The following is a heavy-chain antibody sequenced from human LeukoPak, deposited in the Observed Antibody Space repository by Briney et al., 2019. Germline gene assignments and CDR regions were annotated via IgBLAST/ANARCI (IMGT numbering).Heavy chain of an antibody. CDR2: ISSSSSYI. Sequence: GGSLRLSCAASGFTFSSYSMNWVRQAPGKGLEWVSSISSSSSYIYYADSVKGRFTISRDNAKNSLYLRMNSLRAEDTAVYYCARDKGGYVATYFDYWGQGTLVTVSS. CDR1: GFTFSSYS. V-gene: IGHV3-21*01. J-gene: IGHJ4*02. D-gene: IGHD5-12*01. CDR3: ARDKGGYVATYFDY.